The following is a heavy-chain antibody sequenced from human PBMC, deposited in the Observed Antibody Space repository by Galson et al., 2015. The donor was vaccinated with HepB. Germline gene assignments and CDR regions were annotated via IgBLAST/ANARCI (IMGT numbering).Heavy chain of an antibody. Sequence: SLRLSCAASGFTFSDYYMSWIRQAPGKGLEWVSYISSSGSTIYYADSVKGRFTISRDNAKNSLYLQMNSLRAEDTAVYYCARARRGSSSSVYYYYYYYMDVWGKGTTVTVSS. D-gene: IGHD6-6*01. V-gene: IGHV3-11*01. CDR3: ARARRGSSSSVYYYYYYYMDV. CDR1: GFTFSDYY. J-gene: IGHJ6*03. CDR2: ISSSGSTI.